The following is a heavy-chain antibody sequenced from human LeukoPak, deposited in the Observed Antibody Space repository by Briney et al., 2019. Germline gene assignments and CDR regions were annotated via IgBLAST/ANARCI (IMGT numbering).Heavy chain of an antibody. CDR3: ASPEPGLFDY. CDR1: GFTFSSYG. CDR2: ISGSGGST. J-gene: IGHJ4*02. V-gene: IGHV3-23*01. Sequence: SGGSLRLSCAASGFTFSSYGMSWVRQAPGKGLHWVSAISGSGGSTYYADSVKGRFTISRDNSKNTLYLQMNSLRAEDTAVYYCASPEPGLFDYWGQGTLVTVSS. D-gene: IGHD1-14*01.